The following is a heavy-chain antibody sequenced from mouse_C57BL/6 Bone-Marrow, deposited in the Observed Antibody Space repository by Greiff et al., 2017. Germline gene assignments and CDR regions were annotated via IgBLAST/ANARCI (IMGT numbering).Heavy chain of an antibody. CDR1: GFTFSSYA. V-gene: IGHV5-4*01. J-gene: IGHJ1*03. CDR3: ARDHALTDHWYFDV. D-gene: IGHD4-1*01. CDR2: ISDGGSYT. Sequence: EVKLVESGGGLVKPGGSLKLSCAASGFTFSSYAMSWVRQTPEKRLEWVATISDGGSYTYYPDNVKGRFTISRDNAKNNLYLQMSHLKSEDTAMYYCARDHALTDHWYFDVWGTGTTVTVSS.